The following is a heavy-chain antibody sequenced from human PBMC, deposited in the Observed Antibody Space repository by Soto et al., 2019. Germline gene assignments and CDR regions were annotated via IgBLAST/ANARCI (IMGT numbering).Heavy chain of an antibody. CDR2: IYYSGST. J-gene: IGHJ4*02. D-gene: IGHD5-18*01. Sequence: SETLSLTCTVSGGSISSGGYYWSWIRQHPGKGLEWIGYIYYSGSTYYNPSLKSRVTISVDTSKNQFSLKLSSVTAADTAVYYCARRGYSYCLAYWGQGTLVTVSS. CDR1: GGSISSGGYY. V-gene: IGHV4-31*03. CDR3: ARRGYSYCLAY.